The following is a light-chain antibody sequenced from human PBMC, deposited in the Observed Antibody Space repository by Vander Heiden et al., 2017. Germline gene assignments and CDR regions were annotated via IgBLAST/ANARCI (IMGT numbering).Light chain of an antibody. CDR2: GTS. Sequence: EIVFTQSPGTLSLSPGERAPLSCGASQSVSTTYLAWYRQRPGQAPRLLIYGTSTRATGIPDRFSGSGSGTDFTLTVSRLEPEDFAVYYCHQYGNSPLTFGGGTKVEIK. J-gene: IGKJ4*01. V-gene: IGKV3-20*01. CDR3: HQYGNSPLT. CDR1: QSVSTTY.